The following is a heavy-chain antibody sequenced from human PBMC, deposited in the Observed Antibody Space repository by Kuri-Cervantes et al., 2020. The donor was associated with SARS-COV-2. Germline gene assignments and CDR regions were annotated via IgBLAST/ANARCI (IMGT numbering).Heavy chain of an antibody. Sequence: GESLKISCAASGFTFSGYAMSWVRQAPGKGLEWVSVIYSGGSATYYADSVKGRFTISRDNSKNTLYLQMNSLRAEDTAVYYCAKEGNNYSLDYWGQGTLVTCYS. J-gene: IGHJ4*02. V-gene: IGHV3-23*03. CDR1: GFTFSGYA. D-gene: IGHD1-1*01. CDR3: AKEGNNYSLDY. CDR2: IYSGGSAT.